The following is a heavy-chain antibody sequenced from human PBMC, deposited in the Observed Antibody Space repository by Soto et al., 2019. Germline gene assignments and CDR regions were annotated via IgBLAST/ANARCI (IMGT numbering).Heavy chain of an antibody. V-gene: IGHV4-59*01. CDR2: IYYSGST. CDR3: ARVYGSGSYYYYYGMEV. CDR1: GGSISSYY. D-gene: IGHD3-10*01. J-gene: IGHJ6*02. Sequence: PSETLSLTCPVSGGSISSYYWSWIRHPPFKGLEWIWYIYYSGSTNYNPSLKSRVTISVDTSKNQFSLKLSSVTAADTAVYYCARVYGSGSYYYYYGMEVWGQGTTVTVSS.